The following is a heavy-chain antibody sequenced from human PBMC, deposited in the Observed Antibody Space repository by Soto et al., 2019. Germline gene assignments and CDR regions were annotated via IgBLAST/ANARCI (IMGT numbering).Heavy chain of an antibody. CDR1: GYTFNTYG. J-gene: IGHJ5*02. D-gene: IGHD3-3*01. CDR2: ISAYDGKT. CDR3: ARDPHEFWTSYWFDP. Sequence: ASVKVSCKTSGYTFNTYGINWVRQAPGQGLELMGWISAYDGKTTYAEKFQGRVTLTTDTSTSTAYMELRSLRSDDTAIYYCARDPHEFWTSYWFDPCVQGTTVTVSS. V-gene: IGHV1-18*01.